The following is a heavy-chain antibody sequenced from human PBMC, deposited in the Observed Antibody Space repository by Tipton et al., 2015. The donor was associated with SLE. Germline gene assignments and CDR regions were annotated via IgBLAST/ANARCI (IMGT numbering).Heavy chain of an antibody. CDR1: DGSITGHY. V-gene: IGHV4-4*07. CDR2: IYTSGYS. J-gene: IGHJ4*01. Sequence: TLSLTCNVSDGSITGHYWTWIRQPAGKGLEWIGRIYTSGYSNYNPSLKSRVTMSVDTSKNQFSLKLISVTAADTAMYYCVNTENDYWGQGTLVTVSS. D-gene: IGHD5-18*01. CDR3: VNTENDY.